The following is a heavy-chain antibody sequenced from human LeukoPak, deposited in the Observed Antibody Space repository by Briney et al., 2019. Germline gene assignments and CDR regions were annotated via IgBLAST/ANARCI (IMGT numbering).Heavy chain of an antibody. CDR2: IRSSCSTI. V-gene: IGHV3-48*03. D-gene: IGHD1-26*01. J-gene: IGHJ3*02. CDR3: AREKDSVGAIDGDAFDI. Sequence: GGSLRLSWAASGFTFRTYEMNWVRQAPGKGLEWVAYIRSSCSTIYYADAVKVRFTISRDNAKNSLCLQMNRLRAEDTAVYYCAREKDSVGAIDGDAFDIWGQGTMVTVSS. CDR1: GFTFRTYE.